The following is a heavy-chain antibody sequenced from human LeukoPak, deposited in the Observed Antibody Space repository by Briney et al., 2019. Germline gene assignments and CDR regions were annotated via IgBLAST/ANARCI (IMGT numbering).Heavy chain of an antibody. D-gene: IGHD3-22*01. CDR3: ARAYYDSSGDY. J-gene: IGHJ4*02. CDR2: ISSSGSTI. Sequence: TGGSLRLSCAAPGFTFSSYEMNWVRQAPGKGLEWVSYISSSGSTICYADSVKGRFTISRDNAKNSLYLQMNSLRAEDTAVYYCARAYYDSSGDYWGQGTLVTVSS. V-gene: IGHV3-48*03. CDR1: GFTFSSYE.